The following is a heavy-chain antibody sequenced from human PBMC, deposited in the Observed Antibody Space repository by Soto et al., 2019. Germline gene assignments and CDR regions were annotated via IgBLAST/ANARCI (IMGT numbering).Heavy chain of an antibody. D-gene: IGHD3-22*01. CDR3: AKTYYYDSSGYPCFDY. V-gene: IGHV3-23*01. CDR2: ISGSGGST. CDR1: GFTFSSYA. Sequence: PGGSLRLSCAASGFTFSSYAMSWVRQAPGKGLEWVSAISGSGGSTYYADSVKGRFTISRDNSKNTLYLQMNSLRAEDTAVYYCAKTYYYDSSGYPCFDYWGQGTLVTVS. J-gene: IGHJ4*02.